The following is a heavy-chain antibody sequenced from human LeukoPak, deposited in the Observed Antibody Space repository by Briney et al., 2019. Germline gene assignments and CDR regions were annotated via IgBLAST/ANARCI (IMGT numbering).Heavy chain of an antibody. CDR3: AGCRSGTMFDS. D-gene: IGHD1-1*01. V-gene: IGHV4-39*01. CDR1: GGSISSGGSY. CDR2: ILYSGRT. Sequence: SSETLSLTCAVSGGSISSGGSYWGWIRQPPGKGLEWIGSILYSGRTSYNPSLMSQVTIAADTSRNQFSLRLSSVTDADTGVYYCAGCRSGTMFDSWGQGTLVTVSS. J-gene: IGHJ4*02.